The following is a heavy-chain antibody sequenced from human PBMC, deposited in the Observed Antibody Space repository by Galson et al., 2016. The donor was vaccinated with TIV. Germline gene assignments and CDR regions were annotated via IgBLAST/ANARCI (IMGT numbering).Heavy chain of an antibody. V-gene: IGHV2-5*02. Sequence: PPGKALEWLALIYWDDEKRYNPSLESRLSIIKDTPKNKVVLTLTNVDPVDTATYYCAHRRPLTYYFDFWGQGALVTVSS. CDR3: AHRRPLTYYFDF. CDR2: IYWDDEK. J-gene: IGHJ4*02. D-gene: IGHD2-21*01.